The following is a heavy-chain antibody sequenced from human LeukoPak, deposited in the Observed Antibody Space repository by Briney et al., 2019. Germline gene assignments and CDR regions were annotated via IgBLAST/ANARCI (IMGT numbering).Heavy chain of an antibody. J-gene: IGHJ4*02. D-gene: IGHD3-16*01. Sequence: GGSLRLSCAASGFTFSSYGMHWVRQAPGKGLEWVAVISYDGSNKYYADSVKGRFTISRDNSKNTLYLQMNSLRAEDTAVYYCASLGGDPFDYWGQGTQVTVSS. CDR2: ISYDGSNK. CDR3: ASLGGDPFDY. CDR1: GFTFSSYG. V-gene: IGHV3-30*03.